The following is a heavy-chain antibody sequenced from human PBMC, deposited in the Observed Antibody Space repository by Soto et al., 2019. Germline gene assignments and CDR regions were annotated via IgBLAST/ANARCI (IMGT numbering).Heavy chain of an antibody. CDR1: GGSISGYY. D-gene: IGHD3-10*01. V-gene: IGHV4-59*12. J-gene: IGHJ4*02. Sequence: PSETLSLTCTVSGGSISGYYWSWIRQPPGKGLEWIGYIYYSGSTNYNPSLKSRVTISVDTSKNQFSLKLSSVTAADTAVYYCARGYYYGSGSFDYWGQGTLVTVSS. CDR3: ARGYYYGSGSFDY. CDR2: IYYSGST.